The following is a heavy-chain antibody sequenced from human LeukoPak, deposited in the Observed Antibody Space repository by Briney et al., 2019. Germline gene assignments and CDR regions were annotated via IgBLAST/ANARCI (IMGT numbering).Heavy chain of an antibody. CDR1: GYTFTDYN. V-gene: IGHV1-2*02. J-gene: IGHJ2*01. D-gene: IGHD4-17*01. CDR3: ARDGVGGVYGDYGYFDL. CDR2: INPNSGGT. Sequence: ASVKVSCKASGYTFTDYNMHWVRQAPGQGLEWMGWINPNSGGTNYAQKFQGRVTMTRDTSISTAYMELSRLRSDDTAVYYCARDGVGGVYGDYGYFDLWGRGTLVTVSS.